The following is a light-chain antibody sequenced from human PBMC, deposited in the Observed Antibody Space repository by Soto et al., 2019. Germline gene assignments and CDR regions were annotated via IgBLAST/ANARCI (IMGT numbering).Light chain of an antibody. CDR2: DAS. V-gene: IGKV3D-15*03. CDR1: ESVGSN. J-gene: IGKJ1*01. CDR3: QKVNKRLWT. Sequence: ENVMRQFLATLPVKKGERATLSCRASESVGSNLAWYQRKPGQPPRLLIYDASMRETGVPPRFSGSGSGTEFTLTISFLQSEDFAIYFCQKVNKRLWTFCQGTKVDIK.